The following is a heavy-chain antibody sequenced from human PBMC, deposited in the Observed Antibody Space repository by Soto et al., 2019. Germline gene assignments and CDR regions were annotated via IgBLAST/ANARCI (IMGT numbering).Heavy chain of an antibody. Sequence: QVQLVQSGGEVAKPGASVKVSCKASGYTFTNYGINWVRQAPGLGLEWMGWINVYNGKTNYAQKFQARVTMTTDTSTNSVYMELRSLRSDDTAVYYCARVPDPTYFDYWGQGTLVIVSS. V-gene: IGHV1-18*01. CDR3: ARVPDPTYFDY. J-gene: IGHJ4*02. CDR1: GYTFTNYG. CDR2: INVYNGKT.